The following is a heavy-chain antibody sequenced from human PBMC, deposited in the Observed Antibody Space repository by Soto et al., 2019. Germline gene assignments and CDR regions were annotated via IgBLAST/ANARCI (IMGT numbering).Heavy chain of an antibody. J-gene: IGHJ3*02. Sequence: QVQLVESGGGVVQPGRSLRLSCAASGFTFSSYGMHWVRQAPGKGLEWVAVIWYDGSNKYYADSVKGRFTISRDNSKNTLYLQMNSLSAEDTAVYYCARDSVHLWFGEPSAFDIWGQGTMVTVSS. CDR3: ARDSVHLWFGEPSAFDI. D-gene: IGHD3-10*01. V-gene: IGHV3-33*01. CDR2: IWYDGSNK. CDR1: GFTFSSYG.